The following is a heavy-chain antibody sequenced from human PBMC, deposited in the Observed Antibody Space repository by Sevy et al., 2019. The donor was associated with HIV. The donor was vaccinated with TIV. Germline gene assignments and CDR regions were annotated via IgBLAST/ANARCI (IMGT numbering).Heavy chain of an antibody. V-gene: IGHV3-21*01. J-gene: IGHJ4*02. CDR1: GFTFSSYA. Sequence: GGSLRLSCAASGFTFSSYAMSWVRQAPGKGLEWVSSISSSSSYIYYADSLKGRFTVSRDNAKNSLYLQMNSLRAEDTAVYYCARASQQLVLLREYYFDYWGQGTLVTVSS. CDR3: ARASQQLVLLREYYFDY. D-gene: IGHD6-13*01. CDR2: ISSSSSYI.